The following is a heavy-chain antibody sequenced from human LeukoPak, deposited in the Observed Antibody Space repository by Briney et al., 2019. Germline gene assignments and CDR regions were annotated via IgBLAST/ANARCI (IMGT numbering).Heavy chain of an antibody. V-gene: IGHV3-20*04. Sequence: RTGGSLRLSCAASGFTFDDYGMNWVRQAPGKGLEWVSGINWNGGSTGYADSVKGRFTISRDNAKNSLYLQMNSLRAEDTALYYCARSMYYYYMDVWGKGTTVTVSS. CDR2: INWNGGST. J-gene: IGHJ6*03. CDR3: ARSMYYYYMDV. CDR1: GFTFDDYG.